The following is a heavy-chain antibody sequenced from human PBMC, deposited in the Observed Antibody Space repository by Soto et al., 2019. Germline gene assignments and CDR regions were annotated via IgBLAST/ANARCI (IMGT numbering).Heavy chain of an antibody. D-gene: IGHD2-15*01. J-gene: IGHJ6*02. CDR3: AGRECDCSCGTGHPAMDC. CDR1: GYSFSTYW. CDR2: IYPGDSDT. V-gene: IGHV5-51*01. Sequence: EVQLVQSGAEVKKPGESLKISCKGSGYSFSTYWIAWVRQMPGKGLEWMGIIYPGDSDTKYSPSFQDQVTISADKSITTAYLRSRTRKASDTARYYGAGRECDCSCGTGHPAMDCWGQGATFTVS.